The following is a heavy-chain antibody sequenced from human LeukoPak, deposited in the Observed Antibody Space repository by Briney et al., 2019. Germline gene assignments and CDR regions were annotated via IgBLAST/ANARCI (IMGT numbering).Heavy chain of an antibody. CDR2: INHSGST. D-gene: IGHD6-6*01. Sequence: SETLSLTCTVSGGSISSSSYYWSWIRQPPGKGLEWIGEINHSGSTNYNPSLKSRVTISVDTSKNQFSLKLSSVTAADTAVYYCARAHIAARPLYFDLWGRGTLVTVSS. J-gene: IGHJ2*01. CDR3: ARAHIAARPLYFDL. CDR1: GGSISSSSYY. V-gene: IGHV4-39*07.